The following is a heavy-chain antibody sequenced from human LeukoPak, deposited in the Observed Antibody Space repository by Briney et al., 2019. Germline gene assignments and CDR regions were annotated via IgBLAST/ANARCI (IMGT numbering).Heavy chain of an antibody. CDR3: ARGGGLDV. CDR1: GFIVSDNY. J-gene: IGHJ6*02. V-gene: IGHV3-7*03. CDR2: INHNGNVN. D-gene: IGHD3-16*01. Sequence: PGGSLRLSCSASGFIVSDNYMNWARQAPGKGLEWVASINHNGNVNYYVDSVKGRFTISRDNAKNSLYLQMSNLRAEDTAVYFCARGGGLDVWGQGPRSPSP.